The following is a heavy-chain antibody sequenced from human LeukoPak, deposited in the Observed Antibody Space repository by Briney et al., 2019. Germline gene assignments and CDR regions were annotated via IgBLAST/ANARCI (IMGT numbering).Heavy chain of an antibody. CDR3: ARDRDVGHCSGGSCYRNYYYYYYYGMDV. CDR2: ISYDGSNK. J-gene: IGHJ6*02. Sequence: GGSLRLSCAASGFTFSSYAMHWVRQAPGKGLEWGAVISYDGSNKYYADSVKGRFTISRDNSKNTLYLQMNSLRAEDTAVYYCARDRDVGHCSGGSCYRNYYYYYYYGMDVWGQGTTVTVSS. V-gene: IGHV3-30*04. D-gene: IGHD2-15*01. CDR1: GFTFSSYA.